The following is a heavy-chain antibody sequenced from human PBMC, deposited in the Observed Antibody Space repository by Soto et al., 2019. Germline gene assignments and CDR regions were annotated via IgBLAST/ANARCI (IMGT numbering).Heavy chain of an antibody. V-gene: IGHV3-53*01. J-gene: IGHJ3*02. CDR1: GFTVSSNY. CDR2: IYSGGST. Sequence: GGSLRLSCAASGFTVSSNYMSWVRQAPGKGLEWVSVIYSGGSTYYADSVKGRFTISRDNSKNTLYLQMNSLRAEDTAVYYCASGVNFDWLLYPREPSDGVGAFDIWGQGTMVTVSS. CDR3: ASGVNFDWLLYPREPSDGVGAFDI. D-gene: IGHD3-9*01.